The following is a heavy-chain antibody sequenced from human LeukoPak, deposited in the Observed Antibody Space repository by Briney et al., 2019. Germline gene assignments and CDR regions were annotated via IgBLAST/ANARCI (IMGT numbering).Heavy chain of an antibody. CDR3: ARDNAPCSGGSCYQYYYYYYMDV. D-gene: IGHD2-15*01. CDR2: IIPIFGTA. Sequence: ASVKVSCKASGYTFTNYYMHWVRQAPGQGLEWMGRIIPIFGTANYAQKFQGRVTITTDESTSTAYMELSSLRSEDTAVYYCARDNAPCSGGSCYQYYYYYYMDVWGKGTTVTVSS. CDR1: GYTFTNYY. V-gene: IGHV1-69*05. J-gene: IGHJ6*03.